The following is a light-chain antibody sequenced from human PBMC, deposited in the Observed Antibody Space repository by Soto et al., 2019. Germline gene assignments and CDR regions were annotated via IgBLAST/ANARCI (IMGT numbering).Light chain of an antibody. CDR3: SSFTSSSTLV. CDR2: DVS. CDR1: ISDVGGYNY. J-gene: IGLJ1*01. Sequence: QALLTLPASVSGSPGQSITISCTGTISDVGGYNYISWYQQHPGKAPKLMIYDVSNRPSGVSNRFSGSKSGNTASLTTSGLQAEDEADYYCSSFTSSSTLVFGTGTKVTVL. V-gene: IGLV2-14*03.